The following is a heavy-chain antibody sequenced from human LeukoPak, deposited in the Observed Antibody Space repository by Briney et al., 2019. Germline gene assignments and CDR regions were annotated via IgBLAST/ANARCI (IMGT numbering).Heavy chain of an antibody. Sequence: GGSLRLSCAASGFTFRIYGMYWVRQAPGKGLEWVAFIRYDGSEKYYADSVKGRFTISRDNSKNTLYLQMKSLRPEDTAVYYCAREYGCSSCGDVYFDYWGQGTLVTVSS. CDR1: GFTFRIYG. V-gene: IGHV3-30*02. J-gene: IGHJ4*02. CDR3: AREYGCSSCGDVYFDY. D-gene: IGHD6-25*01. CDR2: IRYDGSEK.